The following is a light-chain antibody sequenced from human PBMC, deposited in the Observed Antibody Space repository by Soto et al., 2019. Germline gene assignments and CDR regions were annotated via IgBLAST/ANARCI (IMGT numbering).Light chain of an antibody. CDR1: QSISLW. J-gene: IGKJ1*01. CDR2: KTS. CDR3: QHYKDYSWT. Sequence: DIHITQSPSTLSASLGDRVTITCRANQSISLWVAWYQQKPGRAPNLLIYKTSSLETGVPSRFSGSGSGTEFTLTISSLQPDDFATYYCQHYKDYSWTFGQGTKVEVK. V-gene: IGKV1-5*03.